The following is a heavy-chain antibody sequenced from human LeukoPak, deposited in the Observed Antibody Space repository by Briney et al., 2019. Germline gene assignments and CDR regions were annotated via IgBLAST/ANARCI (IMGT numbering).Heavy chain of an antibody. J-gene: IGHJ6*03. CDR1: GYTFTSYD. CDR2: INTNTGNP. V-gene: IGHV7-4-1*02. CDR3: ARDQSSSWSHYYYMDV. D-gene: IGHD6-13*01. Sequence: ASVKVSCKASGYTFTSYDVNWVRQATGQGLEWMGWINTNTGNPTYAQGFTGRFVFSLDTPVSTAYLQISSLKAEDTAVYYCARDQSSSWSHYYYMDVWGKGTTVTVSS.